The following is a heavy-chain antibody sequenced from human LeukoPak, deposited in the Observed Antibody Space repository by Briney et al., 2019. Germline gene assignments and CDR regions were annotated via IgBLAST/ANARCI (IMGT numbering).Heavy chain of an antibody. Sequence: GASVKVSSKASGFNFISYYMHWARQAPGQGLEWVGIINPSSGSTNYARKFQGRVTMTRDTSTSTVYMELNSLRSEDTAVYYCARDFPGLADDESRVDHWGQGTLVTVFS. D-gene: IGHD1-1*01. J-gene: IGHJ4*02. V-gene: IGHV1-46*01. CDR2: INPSSGST. CDR1: GFNFISYY. CDR3: ARDFPGLADDESRVDH.